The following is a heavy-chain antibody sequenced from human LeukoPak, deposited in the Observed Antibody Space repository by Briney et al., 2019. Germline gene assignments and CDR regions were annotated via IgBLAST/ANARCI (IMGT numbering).Heavy chain of an antibody. CDR2: IYYSGST. J-gene: IGHJ5*02. Sequence: PSETLSLTCTVSGGSISSYYWSWIRQPPGKGLEWIGYIYYSGSTNYNPSLKSRVTISVDTSKNQFSLKLSSVTAADTAVYYCARLNPQQLVISPWGQGTLVTVSS. D-gene: IGHD6-13*01. CDR3: ARLNPQQLVISP. V-gene: IGHV4-59*01. CDR1: GGSISSYY.